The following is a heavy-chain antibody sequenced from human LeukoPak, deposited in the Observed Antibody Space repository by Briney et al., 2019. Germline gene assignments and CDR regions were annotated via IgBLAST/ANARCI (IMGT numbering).Heavy chain of an antibody. CDR1: GGTFSSYA. CDR3: ASNKVVVAATFGWFDP. D-gene: IGHD2-15*01. V-gene: IGHV1-69*05. Sequence: SVKVSCKASGGTFSSYAISWVRQAPGQGLEWMGRIIPIFVTANYAQKFQSRVTITTDESTRTAYMELSSLRSEETAVYYCASNKVVVAATFGWFDPWGQGTLVTVSS. J-gene: IGHJ5*02. CDR2: IIPIFVTA.